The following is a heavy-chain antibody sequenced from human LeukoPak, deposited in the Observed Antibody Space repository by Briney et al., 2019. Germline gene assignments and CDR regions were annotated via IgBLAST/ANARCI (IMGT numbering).Heavy chain of an antibody. D-gene: IGHD3-22*01. Sequence: SETLSLTCAVYGGSFSGYYWSWIRQPAGKGLEWIGRIYTSGSTNYNPSLKSRVTISVDKSKNQFSLKLSSVTAADTAVYYCARDYWDYYDSSGYFPRFDYWGQGTLVTVSS. J-gene: IGHJ4*02. V-gene: IGHV4-4*07. CDR3: ARDYWDYYDSSGYFPRFDY. CDR1: GGSFSGYY. CDR2: IYTSGST.